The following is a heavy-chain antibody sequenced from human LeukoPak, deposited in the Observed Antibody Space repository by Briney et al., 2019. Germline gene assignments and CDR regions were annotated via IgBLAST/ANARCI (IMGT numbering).Heavy chain of an antibody. V-gene: IGHV5-51*01. CDR1: GYSFTSYW. CDR3: ARRHFYSSGNYGLGAFDI. CDR2: IYPGDSDI. D-gene: IGHD3-10*01. Sequence: GESLKISCKGSGYSFTSYWIGWVRQMPGKGLEWMGIIYPGDSDIRYSPPFQGQVTISADKSISTAYLQWSSVKASDTAMYQCARRHFYSSGNYGLGAFDIWGQGTMVTVSS. J-gene: IGHJ3*02.